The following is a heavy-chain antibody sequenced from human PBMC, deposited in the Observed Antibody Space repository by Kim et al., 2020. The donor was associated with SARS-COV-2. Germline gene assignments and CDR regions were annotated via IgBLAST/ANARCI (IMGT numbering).Heavy chain of an antibody. CDR3: ARLEGYSRGEHY. V-gene: IGHV5-51*01. J-gene: IGHJ4*02. CDR2: IYPGDSNT. D-gene: IGHD3-22*01. Sequence: GESLKISCKGSGYSFTNYWIGWVRQMPGKGLEWMRIIYPGDSNTRYSPAFQGQVTMSADKSISTAYLQWSSLKASDTAMYYCARLEGYSRGEHYWGQGTLVTVSS. CDR1: GYSFTNYW.